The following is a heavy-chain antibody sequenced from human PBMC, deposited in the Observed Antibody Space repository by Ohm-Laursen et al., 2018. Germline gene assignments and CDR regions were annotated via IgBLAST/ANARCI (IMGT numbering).Heavy chain of an antibody. Sequence: SLRLSCAASGFTFSSYAMSWVRQAPGKGLEWVSAISGSGGSTYYADSVKGRFTISRDNSKNSLYPQMNSLKAEDTAVYYCARNYGGNSGFGYYYGMDVWGQGTTVTVSS. CDR2: ISGSGGST. CDR3: ARNYGGNSGFGYYYGMDV. D-gene: IGHD4-23*01. V-gene: IGHV3-23*01. J-gene: IGHJ6*02. CDR1: GFTFSSYA.